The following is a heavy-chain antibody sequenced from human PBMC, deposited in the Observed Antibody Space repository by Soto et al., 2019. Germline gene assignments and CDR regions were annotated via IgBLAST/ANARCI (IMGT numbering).Heavy chain of an antibody. CDR1: GFTFSSYW. Sequence: SLRLSCAASGFTFSSYWMHWVRQAPGKGLVWVSRINSDGSSTSYADSVKGRFTISRDNAKNTLYLQMNSLRAEDTAVYYCARVNPILTDPRGYYYYGMDVWGQGTTVTVSS. J-gene: IGHJ6*02. V-gene: IGHV3-74*01. D-gene: IGHD3-9*01. CDR3: ARVNPILTDPRGYYYYGMDV. CDR2: INSDGSST.